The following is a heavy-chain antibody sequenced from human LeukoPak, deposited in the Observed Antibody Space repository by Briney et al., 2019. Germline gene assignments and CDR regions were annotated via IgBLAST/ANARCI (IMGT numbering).Heavy chain of an antibody. V-gene: IGHV3-23*01. CDR2: ISGSGGST. CDR1: GFTFSSYG. D-gene: IGHD3-10*01. CDR3: AKWGPSGYYYGSGSYYNPKRPFDY. J-gene: IGHJ4*02. Sequence: PGGSLRLSCAASGFTFSSYGMSWVRQAPGKGLEWVSAISGSGGSTYYADSVKGRFTISRDNSKNTLYLQMNSLRAEDTAVYYCAKWGPSGYYYGSGSYYNPKRPFDYWGQGTLVTVSS.